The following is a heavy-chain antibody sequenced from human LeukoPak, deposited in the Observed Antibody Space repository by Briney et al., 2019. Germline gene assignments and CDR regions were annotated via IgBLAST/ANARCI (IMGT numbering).Heavy chain of an antibody. V-gene: IGHV1-3*04. CDR1: GYTFTHYA. CDR2: INTDNGNT. J-gene: IGHJ4*02. D-gene: IGHD3-9*01. Sequence: ASVKVSCKASGYTFTHYAVHWVRQAPGQRLEWMGWINTDNGNTKYSQKFQGRVTITRDTSASTAYMELRSLRSEDTAVYYCARDLLRTAYYDTNYWGQGTLVTVSS. CDR3: ARDLLRTAYYDTNY.